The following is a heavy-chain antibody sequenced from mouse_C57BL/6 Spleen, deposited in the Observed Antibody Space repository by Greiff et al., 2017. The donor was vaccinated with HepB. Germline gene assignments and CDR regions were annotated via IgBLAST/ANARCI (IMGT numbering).Heavy chain of an antibody. CDR1: GYAFSSSW. J-gene: IGHJ2*01. Sequence: VQLQQSGPELVKPGASVKISCKASGYAFSSSWMNWVKQRPGKGLEWIGRIYPGDGDTNYNGKFKGKATLTADKSSSTAYMQLSSLTSEDSAVYFCARSEDYGSSYGSFDYWGQGTTLTVSS. CDR2: IYPGDGDT. CDR3: ARSEDYGSSYGSFDY. D-gene: IGHD1-1*01. V-gene: IGHV1-82*01.